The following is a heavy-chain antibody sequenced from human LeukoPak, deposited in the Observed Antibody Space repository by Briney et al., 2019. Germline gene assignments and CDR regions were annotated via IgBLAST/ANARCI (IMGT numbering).Heavy chain of an antibody. Sequence: SGRSLRLSCAASGFTFDDYAMHWVRQAPGKGLEWVSGISWNSGSIGYEDSVKGRFTISRDSAKNSLYLQMNSLRAEDTAVYYCVKGYSYGITYYMDVWGKGTTVTVSS. CDR3: VKGYSYGITYYMDV. J-gene: IGHJ6*03. CDR1: GFTFDDYA. D-gene: IGHD5-18*01. CDR2: ISWNSGSI. V-gene: IGHV3-9*01.